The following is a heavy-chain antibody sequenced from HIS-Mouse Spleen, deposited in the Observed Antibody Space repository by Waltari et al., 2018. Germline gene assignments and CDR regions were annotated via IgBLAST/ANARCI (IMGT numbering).Heavy chain of an antibody. CDR3: AKDRLYDSSGYYFDAFDI. J-gene: IGHJ3*02. CDR2: ISYDGSNK. CDR1: GFTFSRYG. V-gene: IGHV3-30*18. D-gene: IGHD3-22*01. Sequence: QVQLVESGGGVVQPGRSLRLSCAASGFTFSRYGMHWVRQAPGKGLEWVAVISYDGSNKYYADSVKGRFTISRDNSKNTLYLQMNSLRAEDTAVYYCAKDRLYDSSGYYFDAFDIWGQGTMVTVS.